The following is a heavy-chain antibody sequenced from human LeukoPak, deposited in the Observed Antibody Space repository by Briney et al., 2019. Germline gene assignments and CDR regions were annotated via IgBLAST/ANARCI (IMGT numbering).Heavy chain of an antibody. CDR1: GSTFIVYY. Sequence: ASVKVSCKASGSTFIVYYIHWVRQAPGQGLEWIGWINPNSGGTNYAQKFKGRVTMTGDTSINTAYMELNRLTSDDTAVYYCANNRRRLDNWFDPWGQGTLITVSS. CDR3: ANNRRRLDNWFDP. CDR2: INPNSGGT. D-gene: IGHD3-9*01. J-gene: IGHJ5*02. V-gene: IGHV1-2*02.